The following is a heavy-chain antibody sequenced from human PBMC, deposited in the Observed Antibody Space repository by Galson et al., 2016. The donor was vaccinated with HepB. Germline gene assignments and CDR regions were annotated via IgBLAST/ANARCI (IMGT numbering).Heavy chain of an antibody. Sequence: SVKVSCKASGYTFTAHAVHWVRQAPGQRLEWMGWINTGNGNTKYSQKFQGRVTITRDTFATTAHIELSSVRSEDTAVYYCARDQAYYYYGMDVWGQGTTVTVSS. V-gene: IGHV1-3*04. CDR2: INTGNGNT. J-gene: IGHJ6*02. CDR1: GYTFTAHA. CDR3: ARDQAYYYYGMDV.